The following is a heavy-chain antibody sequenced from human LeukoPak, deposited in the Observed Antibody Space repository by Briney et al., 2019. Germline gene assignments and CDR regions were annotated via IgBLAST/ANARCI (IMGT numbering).Heavy chain of an antibody. J-gene: IGHJ4*02. Sequence: GASVKVSCKASGYTFTSYAMNWVRQAPGQGLEWMGWINTNTGSPTYAQGFTGRFVFSLDTSVSTAYLQISSLKAEDTAVYYCARDPPLGSYYYDSSGLNLAGGLDYWGQGTLVTVSS. CDR2: INTNTGSP. V-gene: IGHV7-4-1*02. CDR1: GYTFTSYA. CDR3: ARDPPLGSYYYDSSGLNLAGGLDY. D-gene: IGHD3-22*01.